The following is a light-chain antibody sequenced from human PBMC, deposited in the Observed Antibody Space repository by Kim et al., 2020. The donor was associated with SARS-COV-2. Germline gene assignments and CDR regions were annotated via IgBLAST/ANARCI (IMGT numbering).Light chain of an antibody. CDR1: QSVSGT. Sequence: EMFLTQSPATLSLSPGDTATLSCRARQSVSGTLAWYQQRRGQAPRLLIYDVSQRATGIPARFSGSGSGTDFTLTINNLQPEDFAVYYCQHRSNWHTFGQGTKLEIK. V-gene: IGKV3-11*01. J-gene: IGKJ2*01. CDR2: DVS. CDR3: QHRSNWHT.